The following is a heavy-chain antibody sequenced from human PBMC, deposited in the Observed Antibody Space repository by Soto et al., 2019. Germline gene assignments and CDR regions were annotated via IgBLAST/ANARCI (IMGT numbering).Heavy chain of an antibody. J-gene: IGHJ5*02. CDR1: GFTFSSHG. V-gene: IGHV3-23*01. CDR2: ISAGGGST. CDR3: ARAPSDGVNLGWFDP. Sequence: EVQLLESGGGLVQPGGSLRLSCAASGFTFSSHGMSWVRQAPGKGLEWVSGISAGGGSTHYADSVKGRFTISRDNSKNTLYLQMTSLRVEETAVYYRARAPSDGVNLGWFDPWGQGTLVTVSS. D-gene: IGHD2-8*01.